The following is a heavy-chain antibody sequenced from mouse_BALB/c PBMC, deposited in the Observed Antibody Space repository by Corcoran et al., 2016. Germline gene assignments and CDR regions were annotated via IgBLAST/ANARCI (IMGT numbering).Heavy chain of an antibody. CDR2: IYWDDDK. J-gene: IGHJ2*01. CDR3: ARGSYYGSSSYYFDY. CDR1: GFSLSTSGMG. D-gene: IGHD1-1*01. V-gene: IGHV8-12*01. Sequence: QVTLKESGPGILQPSQTLSLTCSFSGFSLSTSGMGVSWIRQPSGKGLEWLAHIYWDDDKRYNPSLKSRLTISKDTSRNQVFLKITSVDTADTATYYCARGSYYGSSSYYFDYWGQGITLTVSS.